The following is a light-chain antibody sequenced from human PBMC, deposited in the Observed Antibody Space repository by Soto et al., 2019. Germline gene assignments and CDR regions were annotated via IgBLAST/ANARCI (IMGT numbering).Light chain of an antibody. CDR1: SSDVGSFDS. V-gene: IGLV2-14*01. J-gene: IGLJ1*01. Sequence: QSVLTQPASVSGSPGQPITISCTGTSSDVGSFDSVAWYQHNPGKAPKLMIYDVSNRPSGVSSRFSGSKSGNTASLSISGLQTEDEANYYCSSFTTSSTLGFGTGTKVTVL. CDR3: SSFTTSSTLG. CDR2: DVS.